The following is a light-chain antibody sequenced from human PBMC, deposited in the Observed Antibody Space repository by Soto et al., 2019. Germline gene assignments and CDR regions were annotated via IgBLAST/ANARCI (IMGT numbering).Light chain of an antibody. V-gene: IGKV3-11*01. CDR2: DAS. J-gene: IGKJ3*01. Sequence: EIVLTQSPATLSLSPGERATLSCRASQSVSSYLAWYQQKPGQAPRLLLYDASNRATGIPARFSGSGSGTDFTLTISSLEHEDFAVYYCQQRSNWPSFGPGTKVDIK. CDR3: QQRSNWPS. CDR1: QSVSSY.